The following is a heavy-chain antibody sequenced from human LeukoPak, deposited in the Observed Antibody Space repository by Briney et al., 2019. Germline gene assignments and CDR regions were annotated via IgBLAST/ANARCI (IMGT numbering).Heavy chain of an antibody. Sequence: GGSLRLSCAASGFTFSGYAMSWVRQAPGKGLEWVSVISGSGGSTYYADSVKGRFTISRDNSKNTLYLQMNSLRAEDTAVYYCARATDGDYVPYWGQGTLVTVSS. D-gene: IGHD4-17*01. V-gene: IGHV3-23*01. CDR3: ARATDGDYVPY. CDR1: GFTFSGYA. CDR2: ISGSGGST. J-gene: IGHJ4*02.